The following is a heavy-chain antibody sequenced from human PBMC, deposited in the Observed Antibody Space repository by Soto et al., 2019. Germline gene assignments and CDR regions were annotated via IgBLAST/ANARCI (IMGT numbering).Heavy chain of an antibody. CDR1: GGTFSSYA. J-gene: IGHJ6*02. D-gene: IGHD2-15*01. CDR3: ARASFIVVVVAATPVVMGMDV. CDR2: IIPIFGTA. V-gene: IGHV1-69*12. Sequence: QVQLVQSGAEVKKPGSSVKVSCKASGGTFSSYAISWVRQAPGQGLEWMGGIIPIFGTANYAQKFQGRVTITAEESTSTAYMELSSLRSEDTAVYYCARASFIVVVVAATPVVMGMDVWGQGTTVTVSS.